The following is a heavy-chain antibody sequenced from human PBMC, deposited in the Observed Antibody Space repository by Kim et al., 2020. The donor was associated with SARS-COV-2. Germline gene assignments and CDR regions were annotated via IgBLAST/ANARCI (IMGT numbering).Heavy chain of an antibody. V-gene: IGHV4-59*01. D-gene: IGHD3-10*01. Sequence: KSRVTISVDTSKNQFSLKLSSVTAADTAVYYCARVRGNIGSGPSLYWFDPWGQVTLVTVSS. J-gene: IGHJ5*02. CDR3: ARVRGNIGSGPSLYWFDP.